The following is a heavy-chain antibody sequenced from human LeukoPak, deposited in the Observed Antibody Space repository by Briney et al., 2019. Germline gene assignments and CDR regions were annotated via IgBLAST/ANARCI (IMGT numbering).Heavy chain of an antibody. CDR1: GFTVSSNY. CDR2: IYSGGNT. V-gene: IGHV3-53*01. D-gene: IGHD6-19*01. Sequence: PGGSLRLSCAASGFTVSSNYMSWVRQAPGKGLEWVSVIYSGGNTYYADSVKGRFTISRDNSKNTLYLQMNSLRAEDTAVYYCARDKWGAVAGLDYWGQGTLVTVSS. CDR3: ARDKWGAVAGLDY. J-gene: IGHJ4*02.